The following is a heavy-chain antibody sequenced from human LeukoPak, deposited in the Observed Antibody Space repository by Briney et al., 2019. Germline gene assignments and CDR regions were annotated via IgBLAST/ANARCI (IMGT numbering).Heavy chain of an antibody. CDR1: GFTFSSCG. J-gene: IGHJ4*02. CDR2: IGPTGTDR. V-gene: IGHV3-21*01. Sequence: GGSLRLSCAASGFTFSSCGFNWVRQAPGKGLEWVSSIGPTGTDRYYADSVRGRFTISRDNANNSMYLQMDSLRDEDTAVYYCATETIGRHYDYWGQGTLLTVSS. D-gene: IGHD1-14*01. CDR3: ATETIGRHYDY.